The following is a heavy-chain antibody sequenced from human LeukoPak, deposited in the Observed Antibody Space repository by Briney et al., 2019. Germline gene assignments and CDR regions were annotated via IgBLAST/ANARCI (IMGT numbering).Heavy chain of an antibody. CDR3: ARKGLGGELGGFDS. J-gene: IGHJ4*02. CDR2: TNRRGDIT. Sequence: GGSLRLSCAASGYTFGDYGMSWVRQVPGKGLEWVSGTNRRGDITGFADFVKGRFTISRDNAKNSLYPQMNSPRVEDTALYHCARKGLGGELGGFDSWGQGTLVTVSS. CDR1: GYTFGDYG. D-gene: IGHD1-7*01. V-gene: IGHV3-20*01.